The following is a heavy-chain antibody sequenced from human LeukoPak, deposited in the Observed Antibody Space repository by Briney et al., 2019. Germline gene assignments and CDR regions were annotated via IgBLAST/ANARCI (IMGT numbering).Heavy chain of an antibody. D-gene: IGHD1-26*01. CDR2: ISSSSSYI. J-gene: IGHJ4*02. V-gene: IGHV3-21*01. CDR3: ARAVGATRCFANDY. CDR1: GFTFSSHS. Sequence: PGGSLRLSCAASGFTFSSHSMNWVRQAPGKGLEWVSSISSSSSYIYYADSVRGRFTISRDNAKNSLYLQMNSLRAEDTAVYYCARAVGATRCFANDYWGQGTLVTVSS.